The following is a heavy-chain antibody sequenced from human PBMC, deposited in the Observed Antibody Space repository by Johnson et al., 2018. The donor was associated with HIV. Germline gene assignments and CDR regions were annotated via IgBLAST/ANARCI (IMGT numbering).Heavy chain of an antibody. Sequence: VQLVESGGGLVQPGGSLRLSCAVSAFSVSSNYMSWVRQAPGKGLEWVSGIYSGCSAGYADSVKSRVTISIDNAKNSLYLQMNSLRADDTALYYCARVKDPDAFDIWGQGTMVTVSS. CDR3: ARVKDPDAFDI. CDR1: AFSVSSNY. V-gene: IGHV3-66*01. J-gene: IGHJ3*02. CDR2: IYSGCSA.